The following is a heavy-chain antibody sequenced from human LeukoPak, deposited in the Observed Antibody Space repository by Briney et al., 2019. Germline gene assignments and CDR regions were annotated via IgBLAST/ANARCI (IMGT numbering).Heavy chain of an antibody. CDR2: IYYSGST. CDR3: ARDDAVAGLDY. J-gene: IGHJ4*02. Sequence: SETLSLTCTVSGGSISSYYWSWIRQPPGKGLEWIGYIYYSGSTNYNPSLKSRVTTSVDTSKNQFSPKLSSVTAADTAVYYCARDDAVAGLDYWGQGTLVTVSS. V-gene: IGHV4-59*01. CDR1: GGSISSYY. D-gene: IGHD6-19*01.